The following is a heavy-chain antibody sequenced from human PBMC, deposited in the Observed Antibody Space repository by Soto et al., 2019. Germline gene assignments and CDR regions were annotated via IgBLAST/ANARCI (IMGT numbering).Heavy chain of an antibody. CDR1: GGTFSSYA. CDR2: IIPIFGAA. V-gene: IGHV1-69*13. J-gene: IGHJ6*02. D-gene: IGHD3-10*01. CDR3: ARGDGSGSYYNGEYYYYGMDV. Sequence: SVKVSCKASGGTFSSYAISWVRQAPGQGLEWMGGIIPIFGAANYAQKFQGRVTITADESTSTAYMELSSLRSEDTAVYYCARGDGSGSYYNGEYYYYGMDVWGQGTTVTVSS.